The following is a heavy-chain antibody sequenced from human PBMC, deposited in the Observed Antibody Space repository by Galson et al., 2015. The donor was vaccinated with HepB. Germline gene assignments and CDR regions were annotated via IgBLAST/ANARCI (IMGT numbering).Heavy chain of an antibody. CDR1: GFTVSSNY. CDR3: ATNQPGSSSSPDYFDY. CDR2: IYSGGST. J-gene: IGHJ4*02. V-gene: IGHV3-53*01. D-gene: IGHD6-6*01. Sequence: SLRLSCAASGFTVSSNYMSWVRQAPGKGLEWVSVIYSGGSTYYADSVKGRFTISRDNSKNTLYLQMNSLRAEDTAVYYCATNQPGSSSSPDYFDYWGQGTLVTVSS.